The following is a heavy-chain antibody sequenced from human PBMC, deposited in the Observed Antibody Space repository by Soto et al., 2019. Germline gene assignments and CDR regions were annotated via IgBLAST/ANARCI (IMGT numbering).Heavy chain of an antibody. J-gene: IGHJ6*02. CDR1: GYTFTIYY. D-gene: IGHD6-25*01. V-gene: IGHV1-46*01. CDR2: INTSGGSP. CDR3: ARGGRHSDYYYYYGMDV. Sequence: ASVKVSCKAFGYTFTIYYIHWLRQSPGQGLEWMGVINTSGGSPTYAQKFQDRVTMTRDTSTSTVYMELSSLRSEDTAVYYCARGGRHSDYYYYYGMDVWGQGTTVTVSS.